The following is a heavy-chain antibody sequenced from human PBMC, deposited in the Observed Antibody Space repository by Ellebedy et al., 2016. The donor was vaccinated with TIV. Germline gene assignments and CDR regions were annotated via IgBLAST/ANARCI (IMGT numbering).Heavy chain of an antibody. CDR2: VFHSGST. CDR1: GGSISNYY. J-gene: IGHJ6*02. Sequence: SETLSLTCTVSGGSISNYYWSWIRQPPGEGLEWIGYVFHSGSTSYNPSLKSRVTISIDTSKNQFSLMLTSATPADTAVYYCARDRVLRGGDPYSYYAMDVWGQGTTVTVSS. V-gene: IGHV4-59*01. CDR3: ARDRVLRGGDPYSYYAMDV. D-gene: IGHD2-21*02.